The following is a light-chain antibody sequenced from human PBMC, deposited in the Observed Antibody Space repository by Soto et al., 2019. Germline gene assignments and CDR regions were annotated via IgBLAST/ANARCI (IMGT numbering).Light chain of an antibody. J-gene: IGKJ1*01. CDR1: QFISNS. Sequence: EIVVTQSPATLSVSPGERVTLSCRASQFISNSLAWYQQRPGQPPRLLIYGASTRAAGISARFSGSGSGTEFTLTISSLEPEDFAIYYCQQYGSSRTFGQGTKVDIK. V-gene: IGKV3-15*01. CDR2: GAS. CDR3: QQYGSSRT.